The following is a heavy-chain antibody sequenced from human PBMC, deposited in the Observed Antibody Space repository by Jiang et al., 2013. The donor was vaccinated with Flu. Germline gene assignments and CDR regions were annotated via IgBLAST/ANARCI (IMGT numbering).Heavy chain of an antibody. D-gene: IGHD3-22*01. Sequence: GAEVKKPGASVKVSCKATGYTFTNNAVHWVRQAPGQRLEWMGWINAGNGNTQYSQQFQGRLTIIRDTSASTTYMELTYLRSEDTAVYYCARDKVGYYGSSGYYFDFWGQGTLVTVSS. CDR2: INAGNGNT. CDR3: ARDKVGYYGSSGYYFDF. J-gene: IGHJ4*02. V-gene: IGHV1-3*01. CDR1: GYTFTNNA.